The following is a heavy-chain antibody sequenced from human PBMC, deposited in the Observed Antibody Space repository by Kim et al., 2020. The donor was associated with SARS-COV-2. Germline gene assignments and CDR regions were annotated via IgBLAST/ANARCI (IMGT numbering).Heavy chain of an antibody. Sequence: ASVKVSCKPAGYPFNAYHLHWVRQAPGQGLEWMGWINPYNGDTMYAQKSQGRVTITTDTSMNIAYMELSSLRSDYSAVFYCARLRMGIPRVQGINDYDYWRQGTLHTVSS. D-gene: IGHD3-10*01. CDR1: GYPFNAYH. J-gene: IGHJ4*02. CDR2: INPYNGDT. V-gene: IGHV1-2*02. CDR3: ARLRMGIPRVQGINDYDY.